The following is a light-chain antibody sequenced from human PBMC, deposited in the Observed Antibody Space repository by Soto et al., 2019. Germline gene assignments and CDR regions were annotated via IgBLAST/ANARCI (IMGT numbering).Light chain of an antibody. Sequence: QSVLTQPPSVSGAPGQRVTISCTGSSSNIGAGYDVHWYQQLPGTAPKLLVYGNSNRPSGVPDRFSGSKSGTSASLAITGLQAEDEAEYFCFSFTTTSTQVFGTGTKVTVL. CDR2: GNS. CDR1: SSNIGAGYD. CDR3: FSFTTTSTQV. J-gene: IGLJ1*01. V-gene: IGLV1-40*01.